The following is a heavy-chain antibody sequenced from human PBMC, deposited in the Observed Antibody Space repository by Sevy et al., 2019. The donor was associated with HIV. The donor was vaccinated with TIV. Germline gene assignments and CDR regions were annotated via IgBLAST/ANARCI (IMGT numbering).Heavy chain of an antibody. V-gene: IGHV3-23*01. D-gene: IGHD3-3*01. CDR3: AKDQAYYDCWRGYYSY. CDR1: GFTFSSYA. CDR2: SSGSGGST. Sequence: GGSLRLSCAASGFTFSSYAMSWVRQAPGKGLEWVSASSGSGGSTYYADSVKGRFTISRDNSKNTLYLQMNSLRAEDTAVYYCAKDQAYYDCWRGYYSYWGQGTLVTVSS. J-gene: IGHJ4*02.